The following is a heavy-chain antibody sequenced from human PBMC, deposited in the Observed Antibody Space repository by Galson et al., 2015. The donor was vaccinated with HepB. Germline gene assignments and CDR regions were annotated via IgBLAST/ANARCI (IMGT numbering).Heavy chain of an antibody. CDR2: IRTKSNAYAT. CDR1: GFTFSGSA. D-gene: IGHD1/OR15-1a*01. J-gene: IGHJ1*01. V-gene: IGHV3-73*01. CDR3: TRSTIG. Sequence: SLRLSCAASGFTFSGSAIHWVRQPSGKGLEWVGRIRTKSNAYATAYAASVKGRFTISRDDSENTAFLQLNSLKTEDTAVYFCTRSTIGWGQGTLVTVSS.